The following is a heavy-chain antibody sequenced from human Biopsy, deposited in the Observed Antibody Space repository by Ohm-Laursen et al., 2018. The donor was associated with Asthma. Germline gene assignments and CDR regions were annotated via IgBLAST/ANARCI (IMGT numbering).Heavy chain of an antibody. CDR1: GFSFSNFA. J-gene: IGHJ3*02. D-gene: IGHD1-1*01. CDR3: VRDGTDDAFDI. V-gene: IGHV3-30*01. Sequence: SLRLSCTASGFSFSNFAIHWVRQAPGKGLEWVGVISKDASAQDYADSVKGRFTMARDNSKNTLDLQMNSLREEDTAVYYCVRDGTDDAFDIWGQGTVVSVSS. CDR2: ISKDASAQ.